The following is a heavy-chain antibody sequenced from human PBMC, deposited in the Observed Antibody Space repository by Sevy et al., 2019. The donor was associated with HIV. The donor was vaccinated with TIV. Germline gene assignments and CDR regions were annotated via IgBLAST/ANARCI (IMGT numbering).Heavy chain of an antibody. V-gene: IGHV3-66*02. CDR1: GFTVSSNY. J-gene: IGHJ4*02. CDR2: IYSEGTK. D-gene: IGHD6-19*01. Sequence: GGSLRLSCAASGFTVSSNYMIWVRQAPGKGLEWVSLIYSEGTKNYADSVKGRFTISRDNSKNTLYLQMNSLRAEDTAVYYCARDGITNGWYRGYYFDYWGQGTLVTVSS. CDR3: ARDGITNGWYRGYYFDY.